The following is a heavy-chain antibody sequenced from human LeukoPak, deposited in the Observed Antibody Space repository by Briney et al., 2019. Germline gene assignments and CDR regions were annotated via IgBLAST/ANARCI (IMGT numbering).Heavy chain of an antibody. CDR1: GYTFTSYD. J-gene: IGHJ4*02. V-gene: IGHV1-8*01. CDR3: ARGLYCGGDCYAMGDY. D-gene: IGHD2-21*02. CDR2: MNPNSGNT. Sequence: ASVKVSCKASGYTFTSYDINWVRQATGQGLEWMGWMNPNSGNTGYAQKFQGRVTMTRNTSISTAYMELSSLRSEDMAVYYCARGLYCGGDCYAMGDYWGQGTLVTVSS.